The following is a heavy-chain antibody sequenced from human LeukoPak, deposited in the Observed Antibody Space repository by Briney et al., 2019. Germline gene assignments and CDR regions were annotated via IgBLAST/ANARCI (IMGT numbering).Heavy chain of an antibody. Sequence: GGSLRLSCAASGFTFSAYWMNWVRQTPGKGLEWVANIKQDGSENYYVDSVKGRFTISRDNAKNSLYLQMNSLRVEDTAMYYCARDEVVPAATNYYYYYGMDVWGKGTTVTVSS. CDR1: GFTFSAYW. V-gene: IGHV3-7*03. CDR2: IKQDGSEN. J-gene: IGHJ6*04. CDR3: ARDEVVPAATNYYYYYGMDV. D-gene: IGHD2-2*01.